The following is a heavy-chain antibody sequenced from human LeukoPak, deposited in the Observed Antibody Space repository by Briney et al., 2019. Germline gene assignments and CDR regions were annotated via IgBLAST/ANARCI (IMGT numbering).Heavy chain of an antibody. D-gene: IGHD3-10*01. Sequence: PSETLSLTCAVYGGSFSGYYWSWIRQPPGKGLEWIGEINHSGSTNYNPSLKSRVTTSVDTSKNQFSLKLSSVTAADTAVYYCARVSGSGSSSYYFDYWGQGTLVTVSS. CDR3: ARVSGSGSSSYYFDY. CDR1: GGSFSGYY. CDR2: INHSGST. V-gene: IGHV4-34*01. J-gene: IGHJ4*02.